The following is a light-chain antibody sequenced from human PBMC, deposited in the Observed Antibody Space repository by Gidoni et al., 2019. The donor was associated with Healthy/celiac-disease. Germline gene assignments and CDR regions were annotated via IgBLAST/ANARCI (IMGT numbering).Light chain of an antibody. V-gene: IGLV1-40*01. CDR1: SPNIGAGYD. Sequence: QSVLTPPPSVSGAPGQRVTTSCTGSSPNIGAGYDVHWYQQLPGTAPKLLIYGNSNRPSGVPDLFSGSKSGTSASLAITGLQAEDEADYYCQSYDSSLSGYVFGTGTKVTVL. J-gene: IGLJ1*01. CDR3: QSYDSSLSGYV. CDR2: GNS.